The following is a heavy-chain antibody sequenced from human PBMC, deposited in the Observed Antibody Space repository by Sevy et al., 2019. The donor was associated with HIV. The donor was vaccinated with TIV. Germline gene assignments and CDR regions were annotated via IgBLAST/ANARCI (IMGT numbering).Heavy chain of an antibody. J-gene: IGHJ4*02. V-gene: IGHV3-7*01. D-gene: IGHD6-13*01. CDR1: AFTFSSYW. CDR2: INQGGNQK. CDR3: ARGPSGAAAGRFDS. Sequence: GGSLRLSCAASAFTFSSYWRNWVRQAPGEGLEWVANINQGGNQKHYMDSVKGRFTISRDNAENAVYLQMNSLRVEDTAVYYCARGPSGAAAGRFDSWGQGTLVTVSS.